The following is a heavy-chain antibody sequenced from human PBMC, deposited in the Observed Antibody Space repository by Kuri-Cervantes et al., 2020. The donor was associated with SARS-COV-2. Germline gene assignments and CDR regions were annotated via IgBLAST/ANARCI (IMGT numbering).Heavy chain of an antibody. CDR1: GGTFSSYA. D-gene: IGHD4-17*01. J-gene: IGHJ6*02. Sequence: SVQVSCKASGGTFSSYAISWVRQAPGQGLEWMGGIIPIFGTANYAQKFQGRVTITADESTSTAYMELSSMRSEDTAVYYCARRGGPYGDYGQRDYYYYGMDVWGQGTTVTVSS. CDR3: ARRGGPYGDYGQRDYYYYGMDV. CDR2: IIPIFGTA. V-gene: IGHV1-69*13.